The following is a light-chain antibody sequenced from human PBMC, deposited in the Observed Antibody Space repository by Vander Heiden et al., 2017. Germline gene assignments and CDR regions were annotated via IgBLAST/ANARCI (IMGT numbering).Light chain of an antibody. V-gene: IGLV3-1*01. J-gene: IGLJ1*01. CDR1: NTRNNN. CDR3: QAWDSDTGFYV. Sequence: YDLTQPPPLSVPPGQTASLTCSGKNTRNNNACWYQKKPGQSPMFVIYQNTKRPSGIPERFSGSKSGTTATLTISGTHTVDEADYYCQAWDSDTGFYVFGTGTKVTVL. CDR2: QNT.